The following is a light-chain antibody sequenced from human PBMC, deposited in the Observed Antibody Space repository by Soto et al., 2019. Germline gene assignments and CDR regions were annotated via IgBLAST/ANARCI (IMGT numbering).Light chain of an antibody. V-gene: IGKV3-20*01. CDR2: DAS. CDR3: QHYSNSPLT. CDR1: QSVSSSY. Sequence: EIVLTQSPGTLSLSPGERATLSCRASQSVSSSYLAWYQQKPGQAPRLLIYDASSRATGIPDRFSGSGSGRDFTLTISRREPEDFAVYYCQHYSNSPLTFGGGTKVEIK. J-gene: IGKJ4*01.